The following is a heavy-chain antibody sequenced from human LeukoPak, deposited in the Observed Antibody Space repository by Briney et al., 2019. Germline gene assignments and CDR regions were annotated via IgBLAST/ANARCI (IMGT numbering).Heavy chain of an antibody. CDR3: ASPRGYSYGVFDY. Sequence: PGGSLRLSCAASGFNFSCYSMNWVRQAPGKWLDWVSSISSSSSYIYYADSVKGRFTISRDNAKNSLYLQMNSLRAEDTAVYYCASPRGYSYGVFDYWGQGTLVTVSS. D-gene: IGHD5-18*01. CDR1: GFNFSCYS. V-gene: IGHV3-21*01. CDR2: ISSSSSYI. J-gene: IGHJ4*02.